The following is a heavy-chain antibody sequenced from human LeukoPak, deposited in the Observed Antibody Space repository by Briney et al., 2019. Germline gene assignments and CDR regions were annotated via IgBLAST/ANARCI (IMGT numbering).Heavy chain of an antibody. V-gene: IGHV3-30*02. CDR3: AKSPLIVVEPAAEYYFDY. CDR2: IRYDGSNK. J-gene: IGHJ4*02. Sequence: GGSLRLSCAASGFTFSSYGMHWVRQSPGKGLEWAAFIRYDGSNKYYADSVKGRFTISRDNSKNTLYLQMNSLRAEDTAVYYCAKSPLIVVEPAAEYYFDYWGQGTLVTVSS. D-gene: IGHD2-2*01. CDR1: GFTFSSYG.